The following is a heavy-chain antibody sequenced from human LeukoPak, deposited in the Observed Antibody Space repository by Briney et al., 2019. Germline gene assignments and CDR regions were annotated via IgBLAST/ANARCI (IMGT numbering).Heavy chain of an antibody. Sequence: PSETLSLTRSVSGDSISSYAWSWIRRPPGKGLEWLGDISRSGDTNYSPSLKSRLTISVDMSKNQFSLKLRSVTAADTAVYYCAKDRGGGRDAFDIWGQGTVVTVSS. CDR2: ISRSGDT. CDR1: GDSISSYA. D-gene: IGHD3-10*01. CDR3: AKDRGGGRDAFDI. J-gene: IGHJ3*02. V-gene: IGHV4-59*01.